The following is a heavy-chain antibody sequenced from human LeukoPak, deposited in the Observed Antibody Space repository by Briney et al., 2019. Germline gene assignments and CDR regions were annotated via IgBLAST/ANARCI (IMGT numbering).Heavy chain of an antibody. CDR2: INLDGGAT. Sequence: GGSLRLSCAVSGSTFSGYWMAWVRQVPGKEPEWVANINLDGGATYYVDYVKGRFTIYRDKATNSLFLQMNSLRAEDTAMYYCARDKGIAALHTVGHFDNWGQGTLVTVSS. D-gene: IGHD6-13*01. CDR1: GSTFSGYW. J-gene: IGHJ4*02. CDR3: ARDKGIAALHTVGHFDN. V-gene: IGHV3-7*01.